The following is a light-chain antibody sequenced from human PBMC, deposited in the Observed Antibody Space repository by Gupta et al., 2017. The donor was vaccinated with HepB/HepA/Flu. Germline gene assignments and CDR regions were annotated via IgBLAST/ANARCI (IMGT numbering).Light chain of an antibody. CDR1: SSNIGSNF. Sequence: QSVLTQPLSVPESPGQRVTISCFRGSSNIGSNFVYWYQHLPGTAPKLLIYPNNKRPSGVPDRFSGSKSGTSAFLAISGLRSEEEADYYCAAWDDSLRGVVFGGGTKLTVL. CDR2: PNN. V-gene: IGLV1-47*01. J-gene: IGLJ3*02. CDR3: AAWDDSLRGVV.